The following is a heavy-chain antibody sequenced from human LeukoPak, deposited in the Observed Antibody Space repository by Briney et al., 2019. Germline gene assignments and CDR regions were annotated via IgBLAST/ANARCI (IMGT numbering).Heavy chain of an antibody. Sequence: GGSLRPSPAASGFTFTDLNMSWIRQAPGKGLEWVSYISSRSTYTLYVDSVRGRFTISRDNAKNLLYLRMDSLRAEDTAVYYCARDVPVCGGAVYRRYFYNWVEGAMVTVSS. CDR1: GFTFTDLN. J-gene: IGHJ4*02. D-gene: IGHD2-21*01. CDR3: ARDVPVCGGAVYRRYFYN. CDR2: ISSRSTYT. V-gene: IGHV3-11*05.